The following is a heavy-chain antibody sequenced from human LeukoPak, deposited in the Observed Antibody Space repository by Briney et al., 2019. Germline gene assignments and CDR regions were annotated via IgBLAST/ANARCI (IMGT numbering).Heavy chain of an antibody. Sequence: APVKVSCKASGGTFSSYTISWVRQAPVQGLEWIGKIIPIFGIANYPQKFQGRVTITADKSTSTAYMELRSLRSEDTAVYYCARDLDIIVVPAAYKWFDTWGQGTLVTVSS. V-gene: IGHV1-69*04. D-gene: IGHD2-2*03. CDR1: GGTFSSYT. CDR3: ARDLDIIVVPAAYKWFDT. J-gene: IGHJ5*02. CDR2: IIPIFGIA.